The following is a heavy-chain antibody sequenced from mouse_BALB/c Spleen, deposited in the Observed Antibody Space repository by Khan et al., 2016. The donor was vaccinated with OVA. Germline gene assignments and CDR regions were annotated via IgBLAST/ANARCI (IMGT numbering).Heavy chain of an antibody. Sequence: QVQLKESGLGLVAPSQSLSITCTISGFSLTSYGVHWVRQPPGKGLEWLVVIWSDGHTTYNSALKSRLSISKDNSKSQVFLKMNSLQTDDTVMYYCARHGYYGNYGPYFDVWGAGTTVTVSS. CDR1: GFSLTSYG. V-gene: IGHV2-6-1*01. CDR2: IWSDGHT. J-gene: IGHJ1*01. CDR3: ARHGYYGNYGPYFDV. D-gene: IGHD2-1*01.